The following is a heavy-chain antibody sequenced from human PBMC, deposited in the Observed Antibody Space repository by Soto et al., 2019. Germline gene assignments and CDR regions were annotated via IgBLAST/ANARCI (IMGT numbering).Heavy chain of an antibody. Sequence: SETLSLTCTVSGDSITSGSGYWSWVRQHPGRGLEWLGYIFHSGRTYYSPSLSSRLTLSIDTSNNQLSLNLRSVTAADTAVYYCAREERAGIAAAGSWFDPWGQGTLVTVSS. D-gene: IGHD6-13*01. J-gene: IGHJ5*02. V-gene: IGHV4-31*03. CDR3: AREERAGIAAAGSWFDP. CDR2: IFHSGRT. CDR1: GDSITSGSGY.